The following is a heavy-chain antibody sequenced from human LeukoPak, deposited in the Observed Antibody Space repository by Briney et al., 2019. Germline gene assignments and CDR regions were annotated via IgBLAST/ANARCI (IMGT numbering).Heavy chain of an antibody. CDR2: IKQDGREK. CDR1: GFTFSSYW. Sequence: GGSLRLSCAASGFTFSSYWMSWVRQAPGKGLEWVGNIKQDGREKYYVDSGKGRFTISRDNAKNSLYLQMNSLRAEDTAVYYCARGGITMVRGALAYYFDYWGQGTLVTVSS. CDR3: ARGGITMVRGALAYYFDY. J-gene: IGHJ4*02. D-gene: IGHD3-10*01. V-gene: IGHV3-7*04.